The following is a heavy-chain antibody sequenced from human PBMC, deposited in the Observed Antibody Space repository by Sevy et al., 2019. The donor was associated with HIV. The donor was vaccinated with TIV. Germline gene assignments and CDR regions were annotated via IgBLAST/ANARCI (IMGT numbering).Heavy chain of an antibody. D-gene: IGHD2-2*01. CDR3: AREGCTSSSCYLFDY. J-gene: IGHJ4*02. V-gene: IGHV3-23*01. Sequence: GGSLRLSCAASGFTFSKYSMSWVRQPPGKGLEWVSTLSFGCGEINYADSVKGRFTISRDNSKSSVYLQMNNLRPEDTAVYYCAREGCTSSSCYLFDYWGQGTLVTVSS. CDR1: GFTFSKYS. CDR2: LSFGCGEI.